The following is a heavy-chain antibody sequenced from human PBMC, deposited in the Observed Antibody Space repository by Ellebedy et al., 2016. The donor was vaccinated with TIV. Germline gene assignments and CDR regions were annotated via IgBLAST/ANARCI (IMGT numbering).Heavy chain of an antibody. CDR2: ISSSSSSI. D-gene: IGHD1-26*01. J-gene: IGHJ6*03. CDR1: GFTFSSYS. CDR3: ARGGRSGKWELQAHYYMDV. Sequence: GESLKISXAASGFTFSSYSMNWVRQAPGKGLEWVSYISSSSSSIYYADSVKGRFTISRDNSKNTLYLQMNSLRAEDTAVYYCARGGRSGKWELQAHYYMDVWGKGTTVTVSS. V-gene: IGHV3-48*01.